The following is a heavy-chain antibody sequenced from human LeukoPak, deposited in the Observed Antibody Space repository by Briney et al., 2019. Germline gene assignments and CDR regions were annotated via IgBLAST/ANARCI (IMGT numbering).Heavy chain of an antibody. CDR3: AKDFEGYSSSWYYFDY. D-gene: IGHD6-13*01. CDR2: ISGSGGRT. V-gene: IGHV3-23*01. CDR1: GFTFNNYA. J-gene: IGHJ4*02. Sequence: GGSLRLSCAASGFTFNNYAMSWVRQAPGQGLKWVSSISGSGGRTYYADSVKGRFTISRDNSKNTLYLQMNSLRSEDTAIYYCAKDFEGYSSSWYYFDYWGQGTLVTVSS.